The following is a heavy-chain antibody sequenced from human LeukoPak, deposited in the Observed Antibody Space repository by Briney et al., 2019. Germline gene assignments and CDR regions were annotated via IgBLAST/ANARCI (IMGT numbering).Heavy chain of an antibody. J-gene: IGHJ3*02. CDR3: ATTTSILAFDI. Sequence: SETLSLTCTASGDSISSYYCNWIRQPAGKGLEYIGRIYSTRSTNYNPSLKSRVTMSVDTSKNHFSLKLSSVTAADTTVYYCATTTSILAFDIWGQGTMVTVSS. CDR1: GDSISSYY. CDR2: IYSTRST. V-gene: IGHV4-4*07. D-gene: IGHD3-3*01.